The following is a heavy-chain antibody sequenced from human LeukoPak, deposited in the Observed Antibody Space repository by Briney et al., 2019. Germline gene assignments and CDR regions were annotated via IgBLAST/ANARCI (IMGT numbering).Heavy chain of an antibody. D-gene: IGHD3-10*02. V-gene: IGHV3-48*02. J-gene: IGHJ4*02. CDR1: GFTFSNYN. CDR3: VRDYDYVPDY. CDR2: IRYSGVSM. Sequence: GGSLRLSCVASGFTFSNYNMNWVRQAPGKGLEWVSNIRYSGVSMYYADSVKGRFTISRDNARNSLYLQMSSLRDEDTAVYYCVRDYDYVPDYWGQGTLVTVSS.